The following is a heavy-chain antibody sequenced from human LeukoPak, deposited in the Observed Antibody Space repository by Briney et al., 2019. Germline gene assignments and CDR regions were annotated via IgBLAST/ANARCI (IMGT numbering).Heavy chain of an antibody. CDR2: IYYSGST. V-gene: IGHV4-39*01. J-gene: IGHJ3*02. CDR3: AAPMVRGVIRRAFDI. D-gene: IGHD3-10*01. CDR1: GGSISSSSYY. Sequence: SETLSLTCTVSGGSISSSSYYWGWIRQPPGKGLEWIGSIYYSGSTYYNPSLKSRVTISVDTSKNQFSLKLSSVTAADTAVYYCAAPMVRGVIRRAFDIWGQGTMVTVSS.